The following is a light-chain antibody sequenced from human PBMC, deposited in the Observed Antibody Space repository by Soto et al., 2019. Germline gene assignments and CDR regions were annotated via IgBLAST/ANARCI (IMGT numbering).Light chain of an antibody. J-gene: IGLJ2*01. CDR1: SSNIGKNS. V-gene: IGLV1-51*02. CDR3: GAWDTSLSAVL. CDR2: ENH. Sequence: QSVLTQPPSVSAAPGQKVTISCSGSSSNIGKNSVSWYQQIPGTAPKLLIYENHKRPSGIPDRFSGSKSGTSATLGITGLQTGDEADYYCGAWDTSLSAVLFGGGTKLTVL.